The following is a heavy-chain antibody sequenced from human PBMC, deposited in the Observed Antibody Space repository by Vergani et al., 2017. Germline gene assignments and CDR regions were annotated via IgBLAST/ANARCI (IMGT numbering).Heavy chain of an antibody. J-gene: IGHJ4*02. CDR3: ARVGGVPFFDY. Sequence: QVQLQESGPGLVKPSETLSLTCTVSGGTISSYYWSWIRQPPGKGLEWIGYIYYSGSTNYNPSLKSRVTISVDTSKNQFYLKLSSVTAADTAVYYCARVGGVPFFDYWGQGTLVTVSS. CDR1: GGTISSYY. CDR2: IYYSGST. D-gene: IGHD3-16*01. V-gene: IGHV4-59*01.